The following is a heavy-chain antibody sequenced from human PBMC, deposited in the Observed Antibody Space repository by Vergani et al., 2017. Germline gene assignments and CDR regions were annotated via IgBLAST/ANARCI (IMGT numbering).Heavy chain of an antibody. V-gene: IGHV3-30*04. CDR1: GFTFSSYA. Sequence: QVQLVESGGGVVQPGRSLRLSCAASGFTFSSYAMHWVRQAPGKGLEWVAVISYDGSNKYYADSVKGRFTISRDNSKNTLYLQMNSLRAEDTAVYYCATPRIAAAGTRAPLDYWGQGTLVTVSS. CDR3: ATPRIAAAGTRAPLDY. D-gene: IGHD6-13*01. J-gene: IGHJ4*02. CDR2: ISYDGSNK.